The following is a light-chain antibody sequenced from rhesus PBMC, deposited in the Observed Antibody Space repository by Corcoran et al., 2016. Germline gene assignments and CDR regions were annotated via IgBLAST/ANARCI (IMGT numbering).Light chain of an antibody. Sequence: EIVMTQSPATLALSPGERATLSCRASQRVSSYLAWYQQKPGQAPRPLVDGASSRATGPPGRFGGGGSGTEFTLTIRSLGPEDVGVYFCLQSSNWPLPFGGGTEVEIK. J-gene: IGKJ4*01. CDR1: QRVSSY. CDR2: GAS. CDR3: LQSSNWPLP. V-gene: IGKV3-24*04.